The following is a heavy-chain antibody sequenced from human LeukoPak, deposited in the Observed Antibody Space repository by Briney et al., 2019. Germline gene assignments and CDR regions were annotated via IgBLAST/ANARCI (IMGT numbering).Heavy chain of an antibody. CDR3: ASTSSSSWWFDP. V-gene: IGHV1-2*02. J-gene: IGHJ5*02. D-gene: IGHD6-6*01. Sequence: ASVKVSCKASGYTFTGYYMHWVRQATGQGLEWMGWINPNSGGTNYAQKFQGRVTMTRDTSISTAYMELSRLRSDDTAVYYCASTSSSSWWFDPWGQGTLVTVSS. CDR2: INPNSGGT. CDR1: GYTFTGYY.